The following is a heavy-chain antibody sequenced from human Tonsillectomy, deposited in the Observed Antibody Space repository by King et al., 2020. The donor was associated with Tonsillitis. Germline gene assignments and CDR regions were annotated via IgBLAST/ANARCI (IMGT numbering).Heavy chain of an antibody. D-gene: IGHD2-15*01. CDR2: IIPIFGTP. V-gene: IGHV1-69*01. J-gene: IGHJ6*02. CDR1: GGTFSSYV. Sequence: VQLVESGAEVKKPESSVKVSCKASGGTFSSYVISWVRQAPGQGLEWMGGIIPIFGTPNYAQKFQGRVTITADESTSTAYMELSSLRSEDTAVYYWARCGYCSGGSCYELWHYGMDVWGQGTTVTVSS. CDR3: ARCGYCSGGSCYELWHYGMDV.